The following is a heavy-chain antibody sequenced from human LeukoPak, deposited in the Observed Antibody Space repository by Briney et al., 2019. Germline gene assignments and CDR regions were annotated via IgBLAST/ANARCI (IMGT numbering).Heavy chain of an antibody. D-gene: IGHD4-17*01. CDR2: INPNSGGT. J-gene: IGHJ4*02. CDR3: AITTRLGSFDY. V-gene: IGHV1-2*06. Sequence: GASVKVSCKASGYTFTSYHINWVRQAPGQGLEWMGRINPNSGGTNYAQKFQGRVTMTRDTSISTAYMELSRLRSDDTAVYYCAITTRLGSFDYWSQGTLVTVSS. CDR1: GYTFTSYH.